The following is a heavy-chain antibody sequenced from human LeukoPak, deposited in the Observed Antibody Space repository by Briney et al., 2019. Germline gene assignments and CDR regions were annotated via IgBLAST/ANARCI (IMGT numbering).Heavy chain of an antibody. Sequence: SETLSLTCAVYGGSFSGYYWSWIRQPPGKGLEWIGEINHSGSTNYNPSLKSRVTISVDTSKNQFSLKLSSVTAADTAVYYRARDGGHYNAFDIWGQGTMVTVSS. CDR2: INHSGST. CDR1: GGSFSGYY. V-gene: IGHV4-34*01. J-gene: IGHJ3*02. CDR3: ARDGGHYNAFDI. D-gene: IGHD4-23*01.